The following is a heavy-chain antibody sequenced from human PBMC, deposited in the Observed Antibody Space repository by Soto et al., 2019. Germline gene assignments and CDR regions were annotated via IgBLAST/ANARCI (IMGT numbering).Heavy chain of an antibody. Sequence: ASVKVSCKASGYTFTSYDINWVRQATGQGLEWMGWMNPNSGNTGYAQKFQGRVTMTRNTSISTAYMELSSLRSEDTAVYYCARSPGSGSYYSIYYYYYMDVWGKGTTVTVSS. V-gene: IGHV1-8*01. CDR3: ARSPGSGSYYSIYYYYYMDV. CDR1: GYTFTSYD. CDR2: MNPNSGNT. D-gene: IGHD3-10*01. J-gene: IGHJ6*03.